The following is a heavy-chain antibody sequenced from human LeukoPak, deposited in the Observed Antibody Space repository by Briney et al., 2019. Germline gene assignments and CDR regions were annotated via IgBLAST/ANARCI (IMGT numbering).Heavy chain of an antibody. CDR3: ARDLVYCSSTSWYTGLDY. CDR2: ISAYNGNT. V-gene: IGHV1-18*01. D-gene: IGHD2-2*02. J-gene: IGHJ4*02. CDR1: GYTFTSYG. Sequence: ASVKVSCKASGYTFTSYGISWVRQAPGQGLEWMGWISAYNGNTNYAQKLQGRVTMTTDTSTSTAYMELRSLRSDDTAVYYCARDLVYCSSTSWYTGLDYWGQGTLVTVSS.